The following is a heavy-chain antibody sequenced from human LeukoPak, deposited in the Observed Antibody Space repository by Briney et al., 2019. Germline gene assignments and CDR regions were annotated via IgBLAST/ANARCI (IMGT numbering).Heavy chain of an antibody. Sequence: SETLSLTCTVSGGSISSGSYYWSWIRQPAGKGLEWIGRIYTSGCTNYNPSLKSRVTIPVDTSKNQFSLKLSSVTAADTAVYYCARDRAGDGYKLNWFDPWGQGTLVTVSS. CDR3: ARDRAGDGYKLNWFDP. CDR1: GGSISSGSYY. V-gene: IGHV4-61*02. CDR2: IYTSGCT. J-gene: IGHJ5*02. D-gene: IGHD5-24*01.